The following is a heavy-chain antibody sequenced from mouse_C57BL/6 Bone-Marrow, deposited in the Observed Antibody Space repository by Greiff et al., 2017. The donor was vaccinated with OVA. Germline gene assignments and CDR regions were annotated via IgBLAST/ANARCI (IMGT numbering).Heavy chain of an antibody. J-gene: IGHJ2*01. Sequence: VQLQQSGPVLVKPGASVKMSCKASGYTFTDYYMNWVKQSHGKSLEWIGVINPYNGGTSYNQKFKGKATLTVDKSSSTAYMELNSLTSEDSAVYYCATYGNDRYVEYWGKGTTLTVSS. D-gene: IGHD2-1*01. CDR1: GYTFTDYY. V-gene: IGHV1-19*01. CDR3: ATYGNDRYVEY. CDR2: INPYNGGT.